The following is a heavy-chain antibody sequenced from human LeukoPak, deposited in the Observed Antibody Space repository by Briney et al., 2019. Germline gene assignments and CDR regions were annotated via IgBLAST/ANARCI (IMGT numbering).Heavy chain of an antibody. Sequence: SVRVSCKASGGTFSSYAISWVRQAPGQGLEWMGRIIPIFGTANYAQKFQGRVTITTDESTSTAYMELSSLRSEDTAVYYCARALWSYDTSGYYLDYWGQGTLVTVSS. V-gene: IGHV1-69*05. CDR2: IIPIFGTA. CDR1: GGTFSSYA. D-gene: IGHD3-22*01. J-gene: IGHJ4*02. CDR3: ARALWSYDTSGYYLDY.